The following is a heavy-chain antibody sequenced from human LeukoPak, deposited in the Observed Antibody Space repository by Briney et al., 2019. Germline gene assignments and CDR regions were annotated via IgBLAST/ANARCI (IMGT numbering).Heavy chain of an antibody. CDR2: IYYSGST. J-gene: IGHJ4*02. CDR3: ASNYYGSGSLDY. CDR1: GGSFSGYH. Sequence: SETLSLTCTVSGGSFSGYHWNWIRQPPGKGLEWIGYIYYSGSTNYNPSLKSRVTISVDTSKNQFSLKLSSVTAADTAVYYCASNYYGSGSLDYWGQGNLVTVSS. D-gene: IGHD3-10*01. V-gene: IGHV4-59*08.